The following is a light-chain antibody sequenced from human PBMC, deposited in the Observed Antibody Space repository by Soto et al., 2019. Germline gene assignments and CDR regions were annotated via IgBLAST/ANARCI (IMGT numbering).Light chain of an antibody. CDR2: CAS. CDR3: QQYGSSHRT. Sequence: EIGLTQSPGTLSLSPGERATLSCRASQTVSSSSLAWYQQKPGQAPRLLSYCASNRATGIPDRFGGSGSGADFTLTISRLEPEDFAVYYCQQYGSSHRTFGQGTKVEI. J-gene: IGKJ1*01. V-gene: IGKV3-20*01. CDR1: QTVSSSS.